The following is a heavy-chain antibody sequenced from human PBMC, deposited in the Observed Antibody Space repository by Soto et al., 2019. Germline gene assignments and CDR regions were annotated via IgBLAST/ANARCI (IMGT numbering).Heavy chain of an antibody. CDR1: GGPIRSDGYY. J-gene: IGHJ6*04. CDR3: ARERLYSGAEGVNGMDV. Sequence: QVQLQESGPGLVKPSQTLSLTCTVSGGPIRSDGYYWSWIRQRPGKGLEWIGYIYYSGETYYNPSRKXIXTXSXXKSKNQGSLKVNSVTAADTAVYYCARERLYSGAEGVNGMDVWGEGTTVIVSS. V-gene: IGHV4-31*01. CDR2: IYYSGET. D-gene: IGHD5-12*01.